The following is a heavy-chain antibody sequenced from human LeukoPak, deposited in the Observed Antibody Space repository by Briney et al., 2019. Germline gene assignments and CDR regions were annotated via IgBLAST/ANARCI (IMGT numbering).Heavy chain of an antibody. CDR1: GGTFSSYA. J-gene: IGHJ6*02. Sequence: SVKVSCKASGGTFSSYAISWVRQAPGQGLEWMGRIIPILGIANYAQKFQGRVTITADKSTSTAYMELSSLRSEDTAVYYCARTVATIPHYYYGMDVWGQGTTVTVSS. V-gene: IGHV1-69*04. CDR3: ARTVATIPHYYYGMDV. D-gene: IGHD5-24*01. CDR2: IIPILGIA.